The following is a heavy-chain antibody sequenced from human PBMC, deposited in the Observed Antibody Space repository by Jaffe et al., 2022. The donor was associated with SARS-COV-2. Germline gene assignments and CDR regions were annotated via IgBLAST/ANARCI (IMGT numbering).Heavy chain of an antibody. D-gene: IGHD7-27*01. CDR3: ATVPLSGGGNPRGFAFDI. J-gene: IGHJ3*02. Sequence: QVQLQESGPGLVKPSQTLSLTCTVSGGSISSGDYYWSWIRQPPGKGLDWIGYIFYSGSTYYNPSLKSRLAISMDTSKNQFSLKLSSVTAADTAVYYCATVPLSGGGNPRGFAFDIWGQGTMVTVSS. CDR1: GGSISSGDYY. CDR2: IFYSGST. V-gene: IGHV4-30-4*01.